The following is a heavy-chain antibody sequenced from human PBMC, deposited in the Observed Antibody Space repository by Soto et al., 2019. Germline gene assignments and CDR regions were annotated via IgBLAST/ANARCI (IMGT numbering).Heavy chain of an antibody. J-gene: IGHJ4*02. CDR3: ARGAVGDGYNGY. V-gene: IGHV1-69*02. CDR1: GGTFSSYT. D-gene: IGHD1-26*01. Sequence: QVQLVQSGAEVKKPGSSVKVSCKASGGTFSSYTISWVRQAPGQGLEWMGRIIPILGIANYAQKFQGRVTITADKSTSTDYMELSSLRSEDTAVYYCARGAVGDGYNGYWGQGTLVTVSS. CDR2: IIPILGIA.